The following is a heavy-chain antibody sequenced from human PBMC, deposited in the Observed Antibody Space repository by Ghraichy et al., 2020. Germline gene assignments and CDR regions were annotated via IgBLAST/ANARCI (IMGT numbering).Heavy chain of an antibody. V-gene: IGHV1-69*13. Sequence: SVKVSCKASGGTFSSYAISWVRQAPGPGLEWMGGIIPIFGTANYAQKFQGRVTITADESTSTAYMELSSLRSEDTAVYYCARVGPSSGWQGGGNWYFDYWGQGTLVTVSS. CDR2: IIPIFGTA. CDR3: ARVGPSSGWQGGGNWYFDY. J-gene: IGHJ4*02. D-gene: IGHD6-19*01. CDR1: GGTFSSYA.